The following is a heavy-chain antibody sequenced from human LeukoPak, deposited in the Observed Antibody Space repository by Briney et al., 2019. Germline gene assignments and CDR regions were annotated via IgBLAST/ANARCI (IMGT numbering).Heavy chain of an antibody. V-gene: IGHV4-61*01. CDR3: ARSSGGMYNYYYMDV. J-gene: IGHJ6*03. Sequence: PSETLSLTCSVPGASLSSGTDYWNWIRQPPGKGLEWIAYQYYSGSPIYNPSLRSRVTISVDTSRDQFSLKVTSVTAADTAIYYCARSSGGMYNYYYMDVWGKGTTVTVSS. CDR1: GASLSSGTDY. CDR2: QYYSGSP. D-gene: IGHD1-26*01.